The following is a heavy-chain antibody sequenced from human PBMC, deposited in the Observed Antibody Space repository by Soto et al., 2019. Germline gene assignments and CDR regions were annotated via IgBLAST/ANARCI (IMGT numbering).Heavy chain of an antibody. CDR1: GFTFTSYA. CDR3: ARRLTTTVSALGY. V-gene: IGHV3-30*09. D-gene: IGHD4-4*01. J-gene: IGHJ4*02. CDR2: ISPDGVNK. Sequence: QVQLVESGGGVVQRGGSLRLSCKASGFTFTSYAIHWVRQAPGKGLEWVSVISPDGVNKHSAESVRGRFVISRDNSKNTVHLEMNRLRLDDTAVYFCARRLTTTVSALGYWGQGSLVNVSS.